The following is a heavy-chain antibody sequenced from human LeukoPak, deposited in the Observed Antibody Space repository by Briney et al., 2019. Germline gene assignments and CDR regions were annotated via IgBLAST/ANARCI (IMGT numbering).Heavy chain of an antibody. V-gene: IGHV1-8*01. CDR1: GYTFTSYD. D-gene: IGHD4-11*01. CDR3: ARAPLYSNYKGVDPRINY. CDR2: MNPNSGNT. Sequence: ASVKVSCKASGYTFTSYDINWVRQATGQGLEWMGWMNPNSGNTGYAQKLQGRVTMTTDTSTSTAYMELRSLRSDDTAVYYCARAPLYSNYKGVDPRINYWGQGTLVTVSS. J-gene: IGHJ4*02.